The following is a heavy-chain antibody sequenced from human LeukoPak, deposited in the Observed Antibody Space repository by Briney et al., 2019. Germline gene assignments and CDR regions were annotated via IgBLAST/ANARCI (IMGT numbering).Heavy chain of an antibody. CDR3: ASPSYYYDSSGPDAFDI. CDR1: GYTFTGYY. CDR2: INPNSGGT. D-gene: IGHD3-22*01. J-gene: IGHJ3*02. V-gene: IGHV1-2*02. Sequence: ASVKVSRKASGYTFTGYYMHWVRQAPGQGLEWMGWINPNSGGTNYTQKFQGRVTMTRDTSISTAYMELSRLRSDDTAVYYCASPSYYYDSSGPDAFDIWGQGTMVTVSS.